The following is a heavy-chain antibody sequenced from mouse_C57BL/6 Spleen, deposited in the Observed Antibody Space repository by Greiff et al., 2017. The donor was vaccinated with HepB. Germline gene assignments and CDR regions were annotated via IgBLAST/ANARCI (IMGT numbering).Heavy chain of an antibody. V-gene: IGHV1-82*01. CDR1: GYAFSSSW. D-gene: IGHD2-4*01. CDR2: IYPGDGDT. J-gene: IGHJ3*01. CDR3: ARSGDYDGGAWFAY. Sequence: VKLMESGPELVKPGASVKISCKASGYAFSSSWMNWVKQRPGKGLEWIGRIYPGDGDTNYNGKFKGKATLTADKSSSTAYMQLSSLTSEDSAVYFCARSGDYDGGAWFAYWGQGTLVTVSA.